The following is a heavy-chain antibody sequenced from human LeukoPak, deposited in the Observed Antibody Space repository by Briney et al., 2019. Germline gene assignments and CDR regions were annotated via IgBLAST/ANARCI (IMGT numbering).Heavy chain of an antibody. CDR3: ARAVVVFSHFDY. D-gene: IGHD2-15*01. J-gene: IGHJ4*02. CDR2: INHREST. CDR1: GRSFSGYY. V-gene: IGHV4-34*01. Sequence: PSETLSLTCAVYGRSFSGYYCGWIRQPPGRGLGWNGEINHRESTNTNPPLKSRVTISVDTSKKHFSVKLISVNDAETAVYYCARAVVVFSHFDYWGQGTMVTVSS.